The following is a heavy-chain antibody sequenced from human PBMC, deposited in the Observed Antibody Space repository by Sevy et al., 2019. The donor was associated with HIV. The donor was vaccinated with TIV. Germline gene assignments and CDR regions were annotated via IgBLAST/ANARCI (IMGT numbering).Heavy chain of an antibody. CDR1: GFSFSYYG. CDR2: IWFDGSNT. Sequence: GGSLRLSCIGSGFSFSYYGIHWVRQFPGKGLEWVAVIWFDGSNTYYADSVKGRFTISRDIAKNTLHLQMNSLRAEDTAVYYCARDLEFYDYGDYGPAFMPDYWGQGTLVTVSS. D-gene: IGHD4-17*01. V-gene: IGHV3-33*08. J-gene: IGHJ4*02. CDR3: ARDLEFYDYGDYGPAFMPDY.